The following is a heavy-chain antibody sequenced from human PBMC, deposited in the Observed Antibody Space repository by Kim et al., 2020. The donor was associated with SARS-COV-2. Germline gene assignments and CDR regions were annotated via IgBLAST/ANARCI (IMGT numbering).Heavy chain of an antibody. Sequence: SETLSLTCTVSGGSISSSSYYWGWIRQPPGKGLEWIGSIYYSGSTYYNPSLKSRVTISVDTSKNQFSLKLSSVTAADTAVYYCARLAARPAGDAFDIWGQGTMVTVSS. V-gene: IGHV4-39*01. D-gene: IGHD6-6*01. J-gene: IGHJ3*02. CDR1: GGSISSSSYY. CDR2: IYYSGST. CDR3: ARLAARPAGDAFDI.